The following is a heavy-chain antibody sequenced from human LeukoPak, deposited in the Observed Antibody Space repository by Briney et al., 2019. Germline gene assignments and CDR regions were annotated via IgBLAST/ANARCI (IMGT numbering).Heavy chain of an antibody. CDR1: GYTFTGYY. D-gene: IGHD6-19*01. Sequence: ASVKVSCKASGYTFTGYYMHWVRQAPGQGLEWMGWINPNSGGTNYAQKFQGRVTMTRDTSISTAYMELSRLRSGDTAVYYCARGTDIAVAGVDYWGQGTLVTVSS. CDR3: ARGTDIAVAGVDY. CDR2: INPNSGGT. V-gene: IGHV1-2*02. J-gene: IGHJ4*02.